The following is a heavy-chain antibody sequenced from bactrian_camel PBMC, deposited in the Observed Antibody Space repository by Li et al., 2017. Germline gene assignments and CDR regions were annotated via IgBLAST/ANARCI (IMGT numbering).Heavy chain of an antibody. Sequence: HVQLVESGGGSVQTGGSLRLSCAFSGFTHSSYCMAWFRQAPEKEREGVAIIGSSGSTGYADSVKGRFTISQDDAKNAVYLQMNSLKPEDTAVYYCAAGTSTGFPFRESAYPYWGQGTQVTVS. CDR3: AAGTSTGFPFRESAYPY. D-gene: IGHD5*01. V-gene: IGHV3S1*01. CDR1: GFTHSSYC. J-gene: IGHJ4*01. CDR2: IIGSSGST.